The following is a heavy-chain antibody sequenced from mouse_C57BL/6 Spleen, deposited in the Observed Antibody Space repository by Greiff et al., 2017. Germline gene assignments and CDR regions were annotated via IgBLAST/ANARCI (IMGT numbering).Heavy chain of an antibody. CDR3: TREYDGFAY. V-gene: IGHV5-9-1*02. D-gene: IGHD2-14*01. Sequence: EVKLMESGEGLVKPGGSLKLSCAASGFTFSSYAMSWVRQTPEKRLEWVAYISSGGDYIYYADTVKGRFTISRDNARNTLYLQMSSLKSEDTAMYYCTREYDGFAYWGQGTLVTVSA. J-gene: IGHJ3*01. CDR1: GFTFSSYA. CDR2: ISSGGDYI.